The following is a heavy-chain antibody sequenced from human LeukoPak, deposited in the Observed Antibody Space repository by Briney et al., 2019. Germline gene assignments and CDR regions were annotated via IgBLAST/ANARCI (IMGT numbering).Heavy chain of an antibody. J-gene: IGHJ4*02. CDR3: AKGPGFRLDY. D-gene: IGHD3-9*01. V-gene: IGHV3-23*01. CDR2: ISGSGGST. CDR1: GSTFDNYA. Sequence: GGSLRLSCEASGSTFDNYAMSWVRQAPGKGLEWVSAISGSGGSTYYADSVKGRFTISRDNSKNTLYLQMNSLRAEDTAVYYCAKGPGFRLDYWGQGTLVTVSS.